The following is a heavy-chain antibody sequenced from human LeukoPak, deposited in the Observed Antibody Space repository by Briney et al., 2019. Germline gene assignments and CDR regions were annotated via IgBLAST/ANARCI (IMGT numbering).Heavy chain of an antibody. CDR1: GGSISSSSYY. Sequence: SETLSLTCTVSGGSISSSSYYWGWIRQPPGKGLEWIGSIYYSGSTYYNPSLKSRVTISVDTSKNQFSLKLSSVTAADTAVYYCARHRMYSSSFPMEMYYFDYWGQGTLVTVSS. D-gene: IGHD6-13*01. CDR3: ARHRMYSSSFPMEMYYFDY. J-gene: IGHJ4*02. CDR2: IYYSGST. V-gene: IGHV4-39*01.